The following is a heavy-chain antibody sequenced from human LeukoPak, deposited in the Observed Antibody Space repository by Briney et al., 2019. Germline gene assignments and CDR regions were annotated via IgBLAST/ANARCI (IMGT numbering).Heavy chain of an antibody. CDR3: AREWGLESSGYYYAY. CDR1: GGTFRRFT. J-gene: IGHJ4*02. V-gene: IGHV1-69*13. CDR2: ITPIFGTA. Sequence: GASVKVSCKASGGTFRRFTISWVRQAPGQGFEWMGGITPIFGTANFAQKFQGRVSNTADESTSTAFMELSSLRSEDTAVYYCAREWGLESSGYYYAYWGQGTLVTVSS. D-gene: IGHD3-22*01.